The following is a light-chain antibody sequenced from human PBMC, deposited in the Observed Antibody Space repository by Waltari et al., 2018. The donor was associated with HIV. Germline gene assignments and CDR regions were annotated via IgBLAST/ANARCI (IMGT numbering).Light chain of an antibody. Sequence: QSALTQPPSASGSPGQSVTISCTGTSSDVGGYNYVSWYQQHPGKAPKLMIYEVSKRPSGVPVRFSGSKSGNTASLTGSGLQAEDEADYYCSSYAGSNNLLFGGGTKLTVL. CDR3: SSYAGSNNLL. J-gene: IGLJ2*01. CDR1: SSDVGGYNY. V-gene: IGLV2-8*01. CDR2: EVS.